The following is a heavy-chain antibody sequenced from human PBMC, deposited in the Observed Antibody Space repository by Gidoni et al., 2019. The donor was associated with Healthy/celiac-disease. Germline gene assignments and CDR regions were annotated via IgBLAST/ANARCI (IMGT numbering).Heavy chain of an antibody. V-gene: IGHV1-46*01. CDR3: ARVSVQRAYCGGDCSGIRAFDI. D-gene: IGHD2-21*02. CDR2: INPSGGST. Sequence: QVQLVQSGAEVKKPGASVKVSCKASGYTFTSYYMHWVRQAPGQGLEWMGIINPSGGSTSYAQKFQGRVTMTRDTSTSTVYMELSSLRSEDTAVYYCARVSVQRAYCGGDCSGIRAFDIWGQGTMVTVSS. J-gene: IGHJ3*02. CDR1: GYTFTSYY.